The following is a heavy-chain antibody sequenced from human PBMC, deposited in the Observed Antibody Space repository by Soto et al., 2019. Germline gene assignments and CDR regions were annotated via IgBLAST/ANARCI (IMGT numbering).Heavy chain of an antibody. V-gene: IGHV1-69*13. CDR3: ASQPGTTDGRGWDYYYYYGMDV. Sequence: SVKVSCKASGGTFSSYAISWVRQAPGQGLEWMGGIIPIFGTANYAQKFQGRVTITADESTSTAYMELSSLRSEDTAVYYCASQPGTTDGRGWDYYYYYGMDVWGQGXTVTVYS. J-gene: IGHJ6*02. CDR2: IIPIFGTA. CDR1: GGTFSSYA. D-gene: IGHD1-7*01.